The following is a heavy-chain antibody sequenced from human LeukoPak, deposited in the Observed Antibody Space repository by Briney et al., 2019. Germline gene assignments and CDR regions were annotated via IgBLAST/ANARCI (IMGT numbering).Heavy chain of an antibody. D-gene: IGHD2-15*01. Sequence: GGSLRLSCAASGFTFSSYAMHWVRQAPGKGLEWVAVISYDGSNKYYADSVKGRFTISRDNSKNTLYLQMNSLRAEDTAVYYCVRDCSGGSCYSATLDYWGQGTLVTVSS. V-gene: IGHV3-30-3*01. CDR2: ISYDGSNK. J-gene: IGHJ4*02. CDR3: VRDCSGGSCYSATLDY. CDR1: GFTFSSYA.